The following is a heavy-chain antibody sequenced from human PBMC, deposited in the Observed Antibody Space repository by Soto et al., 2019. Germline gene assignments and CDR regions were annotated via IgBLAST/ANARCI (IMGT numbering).Heavy chain of an antibody. V-gene: IGHV1-2*04. CDR1: GYTFTGYY. Sequence: SVKVSCKASGYTFTGYYMHWVRQAPGQGLEWMGWINPNSGGTNSAQKFQGWVTMTRDTSISTAYMELSRLRSDDTAVYYCATSRVSIAVAGETEYYFDYWGQGTLVTVSS. J-gene: IGHJ4*02. CDR3: ATSRVSIAVAGETEYYFDY. D-gene: IGHD6-19*01. CDR2: INPNSGGT.